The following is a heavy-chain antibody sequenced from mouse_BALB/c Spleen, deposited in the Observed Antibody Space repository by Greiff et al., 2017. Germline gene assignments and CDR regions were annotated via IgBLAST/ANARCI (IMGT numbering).Heavy chain of an antibody. J-gene: IGHJ3*01. V-gene: IGHV5-6-4*01. Sequence: DVMLVESGGGLVTPGGSLTLSCAASGFSFSSYTMSWVRQTPEKRLEWVATISSGGSYTYYPDSVTGRFTISRDNAKNTLYLQMSSLTAEDTAMYYCTRDRGEPTWFAYWGQGTLVTVSA. CDR1: GFSFSSYT. CDR3: TRDRGEPTWFAY. D-gene: IGHD3-1*01. CDR2: ISSGGSYT.